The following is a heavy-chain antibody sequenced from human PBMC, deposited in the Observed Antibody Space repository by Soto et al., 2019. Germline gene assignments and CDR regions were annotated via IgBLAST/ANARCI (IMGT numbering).Heavy chain of an antibody. D-gene: IGHD6-6*01. J-gene: IGHJ4*02. CDR1: GFAFSNYG. CDR3: ARAPQGVAGRYYFDF. CDR2: IWYDGSNE. Sequence: QVQLVESGGGVVQPGRSLRLSCAASGFAFSNYGMHWVRQTPGKGLEWVALIWYDGSNEYYADSVKGRFTISRDNSKNTLYLQMHSLRAEDTAVYFCARAPQGVAGRYYFDFWGQGTLVTVSS. V-gene: IGHV3-33*01.